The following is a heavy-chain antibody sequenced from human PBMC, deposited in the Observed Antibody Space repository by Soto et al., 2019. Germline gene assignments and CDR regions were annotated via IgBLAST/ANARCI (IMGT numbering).Heavy chain of an antibody. CDR2: INSDGSST. D-gene: IGHD2-2*01. Sequence: GGSLRLSCAASGFTFSSYWMHWVRQAPGKGLVWVSRINSDGSSTSYADSVKGRFTISRDNAKNTLYLQMNSLRAEDTAVYYCARADGRLGYCSSTSCLWGQGTLVTVSS. V-gene: IGHV3-74*01. CDR3: ARADGRLGYCSSTSCL. CDR1: GFTFSSYW. J-gene: IGHJ4*02.